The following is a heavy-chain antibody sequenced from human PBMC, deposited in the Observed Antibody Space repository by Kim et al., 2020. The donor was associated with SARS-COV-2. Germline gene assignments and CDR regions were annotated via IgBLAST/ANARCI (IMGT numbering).Heavy chain of an antibody. CDR1: GGTFSSYA. Sequence: SVKVSCKASGGTFSSYAISWVRQAPGQGLEWMGGIIPIFGTANYARKFQGRVTITADESTSTAYMELSSLRSEDTAVYYCARGEDGDYLSDYYGMDVWGQGTTVTVSS. V-gene: IGHV1-69*13. J-gene: IGHJ6*02. D-gene: IGHD4-17*01. CDR2: IIPIFGTA. CDR3: ARGEDGDYLSDYYGMDV.